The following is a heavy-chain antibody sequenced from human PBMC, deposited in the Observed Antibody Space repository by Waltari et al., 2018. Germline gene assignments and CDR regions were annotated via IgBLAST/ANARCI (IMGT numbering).Heavy chain of an antibody. CDR1: GLVFSSFF. CDR2: IRSKAYGGTP. CDR3: TTQNTFWSWSY. J-gene: IGHJ4*02. Sequence: EVQLVESGGGLTQPGRSLRLSCTTSGLVFSSFFISWVRQAPGKGLEWVGFIRSKAYGGTPKYAASVRDRFTMSRDDSKSIAYLEMNSLKTEDTAMYFCTTQNTFWSWSYWGRGTLVTVSS. V-gene: IGHV3-49*04. D-gene: IGHD3-3*01.